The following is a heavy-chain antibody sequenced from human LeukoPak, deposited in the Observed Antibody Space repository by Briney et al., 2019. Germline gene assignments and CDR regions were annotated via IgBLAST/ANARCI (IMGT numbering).Heavy chain of an antibody. CDR1: GFTFSNYA. CDR2: ISSGGTYE. D-gene: IGHD3-10*01. J-gene: IGHJ4*02. V-gene: IGHV3-30*01. CDR3: ARDSTYYYDSGSSGPHYFDN. Sequence: GGSLRLSCAASGFTFSNYAMHWVRQAPGKGLEWVSLISSGGTYEYYADSVKGRFTISRDNSKNTLYLQLNSLRAEDTAVYYCARDSTYYYDSGSSGPHYFDNWGQGTLVTFSS.